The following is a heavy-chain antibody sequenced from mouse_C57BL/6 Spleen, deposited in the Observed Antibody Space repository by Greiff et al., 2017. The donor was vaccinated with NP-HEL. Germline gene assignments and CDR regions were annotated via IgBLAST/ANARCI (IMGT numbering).Heavy chain of an antibody. J-gene: IGHJ3*01. CDR3: ALLITTVVATGAD. V-gene: IGHV1-55*01. D-gene: IGHD1-1*01. CDR2: IYPGSGST. Sequence: QVQLQQPGAELVKPGASVKMSCKASGYTFTSYWITWVKQRPGQGLEWIGDIYPGSGSTNYNEKFKSKATLTVDTSSSTAYMQLSSLTSEDSAVYYCALLITTVVATGADWGQGTLVTVSA. CDR1: GYTFTSYW.